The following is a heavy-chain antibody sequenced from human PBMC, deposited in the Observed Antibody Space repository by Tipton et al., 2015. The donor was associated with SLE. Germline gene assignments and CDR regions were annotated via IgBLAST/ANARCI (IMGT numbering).Heavy chain of an antibody. Sequence: LRLSCTVSGGSISSGSHYWGWIRQSPGKGLEWIGSIYHSGNTYYNPSLQSRVTISQDTSKNLFSLKLTSVTAADTAVYYCARSGGYCSSNGCQRGLDVWGQGTTVTVSS. CDR3: ARSGGYCSSNGCQRGLDV. CDR2: IYHSGNT. D-gene: IGHD2-2*01. J-gene: IGHJ6*02. V-gene: IGHV4-39*07. CDR1: GGSISSGSHY.